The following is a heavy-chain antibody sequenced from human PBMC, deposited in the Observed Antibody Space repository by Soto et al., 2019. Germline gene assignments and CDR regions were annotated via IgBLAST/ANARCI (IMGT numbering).Heavy chain of an antibody. D-gene: IGHD3-10*01. Sequence: GGSLRLSCAASGFTFSSYAMSWVRQAPGKGLEWVSAISGSGGSTYYADSVKGRFTISRDNSKNTLYLQMNSLRAEDTAVYYCARGLTMVRGVFDYWGQGTLVTVSS. J-gene: IGHJ4*02. CDR3: ARGLTMVRGVFDY. V-gene: IGHV3-23*01. CDR1: GFTFSSYA. CDR2: ISGSGGST.